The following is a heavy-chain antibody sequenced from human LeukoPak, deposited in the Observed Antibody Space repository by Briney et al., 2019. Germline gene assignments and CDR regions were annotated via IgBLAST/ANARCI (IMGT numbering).Heavy chain of an antibody. D-gene: IGHD3-9*01. CDR2: FKSKTNGGTT. J-gene: IGHJ4*02. CDR1: GFTVSDAW. V-gene: IGHV3-15*01. CDR3: TDIFDS. Sequence: GGSLRLSCAASGFTVSDAWMNWVRQVPGKGLEWIGLFKSKTNGGTTDYAAPVKGRFTMSRDDSKNTLYLQMNSLKTEDTAMYYCTDIFDSWGQGTLVTVSS.